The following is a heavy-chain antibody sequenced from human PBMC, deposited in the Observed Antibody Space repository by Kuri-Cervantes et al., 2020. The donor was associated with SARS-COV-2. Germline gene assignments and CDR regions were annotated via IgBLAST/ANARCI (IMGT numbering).Heavy chain of an antibody. Sequence: ESLKIPFAASGFTFSSYWMSWVRQAPGKGLEWVANIKQDGSEKYYVDSVKGRFTISRDNAKNSLYLQMNSLRAEDTAVYYCAREEWLHIHDAFDIWGQGTMVTVSS. CDR3: AREEWLHIHDAFDI. V-gene: IGHV3-7*04. CDR1: GFTFSSYW. CDR2: IKQDGSEK. D-gene: IGHD5-24*01. J-gene: IGHJ3*02.